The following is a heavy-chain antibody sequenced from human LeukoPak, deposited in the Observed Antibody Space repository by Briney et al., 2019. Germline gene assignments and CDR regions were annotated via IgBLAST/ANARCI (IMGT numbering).Heavy chain of an antibody. CDR1: GFTFSSYG. CDR3: ARAPWQLLDY. J-gene: IGHJ4*02. Sequence: PGGSLRLSCAASGFTFSSYGMHWVRQAPDKGLEWVAFIRYDGSDKYYADSVKGRFTISRDNSKNTLYLQMNSLRAEDTAMYYCARAPWQLLDYWGQGTLVTVSS. D-gene: IGHD1-1*01. CDR2: IRYDGSDK. V-gene: IGHV3-30*02.